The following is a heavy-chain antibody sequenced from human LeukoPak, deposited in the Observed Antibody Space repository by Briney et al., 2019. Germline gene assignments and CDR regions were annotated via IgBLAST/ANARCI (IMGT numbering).Heavy chain of an antibody. CDR3: TRDQSSSGWYDY. D-gene: IGHD6-19*01. CDR1: GFIFSDYT. V-gene: IGHV3-49*03. Sequence: GGSLRLSCRGSGFIFSDYTMSWIRQAPGKGLEWVGFIRYKAYGGTTEYAASVKGRFTISRDDSKSIAYLQMNSLETEDTAVYYCTRDQSSSGWYDYWGQGTLVTVSS. J-gene: IGHJ4*02. CDR2: IRYKAYGGTT.